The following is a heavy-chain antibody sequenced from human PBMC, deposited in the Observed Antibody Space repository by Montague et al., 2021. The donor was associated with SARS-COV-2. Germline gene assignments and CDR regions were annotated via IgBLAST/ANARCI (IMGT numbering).Heavy chain of an antibody. D-gene: IGHD4-23*01. V-gene: IGHV4-34*01. CDR1: GGSLSGFY. J-gene: IGHJ4*02. Sequence: SETLSLTCAVYGGSLSGFYWTWIRQAPGKGLEWVGEITHGGSTSYSPALKSRLTISLDTSKNQFSLKLDSVTAADTATYYCARSHDYRGNDYFDSWGQGALVFVSS. CDR2: ITHGGST. CDR3: ARSHDYRGNDYFDS.